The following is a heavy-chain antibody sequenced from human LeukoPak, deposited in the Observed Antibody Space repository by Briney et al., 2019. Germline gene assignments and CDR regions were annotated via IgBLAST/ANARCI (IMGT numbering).Heavy chain of an antibody. V-gene: IGHV4-59*01. CDR3: ARAYDFWSGGPFDY. J-gene: IGHJ4*02. D-gene: IGHD3-3*01. Sequence: SETLSLTCTVSGGSISSYYWSWIRQPPGKGLEWIGYIYYSGSTNYNPSLKSRVTISVDTSKNQFSLKLSSVTAADTAVYYCARAYDFWSGGPFDYWGQGTLVTVSS. CDR1: GGSISSYY. CDR2: IYYSGST.